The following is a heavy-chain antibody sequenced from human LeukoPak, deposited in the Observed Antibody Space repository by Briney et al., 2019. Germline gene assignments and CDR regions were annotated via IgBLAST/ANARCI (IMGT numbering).Heavy chain of an antibody. CDR2: ISAYNGNT. D-gene: IGHD3-10*01. CDR3: ASFAVRGVITFDY. V-gene: IGHV1-18*04. Sequence: ASVKVSCKASGYTFTGYYMHWVRQAPGQGLEWMGWISAYNGNTNYAQKLQGRVTMTTDTSTSTAYMELRSLRSDDTAVYYCASFAVRGVITFDYWGQGTLVTVSS. CDR1: GYTFTGYY. J-gene: IGHJ4*02.